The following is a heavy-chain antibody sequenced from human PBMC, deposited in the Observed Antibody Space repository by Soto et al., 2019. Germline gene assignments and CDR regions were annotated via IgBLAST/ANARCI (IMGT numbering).Heavy chain of an antibody. CDR2: ISSGGSGT. CDR3: AKHEINMVRGVINY. V-gene: IGHV3-23*01. Sequence: EVQLLESGGGLVQPGGSLRLSCAASGFTFSSYAMSWVRQAPGKGLEWVSGISSGGSGTFHADSVKGRFTISRDNSKNTLFLQMNSLRAEDTAMYYCAKHEINMVRGVINYWRQGTLVTVSS. D-gene: IGHD3-10*01. CDR1: GFTFSSYA. J-gene: IGHJ4*02.